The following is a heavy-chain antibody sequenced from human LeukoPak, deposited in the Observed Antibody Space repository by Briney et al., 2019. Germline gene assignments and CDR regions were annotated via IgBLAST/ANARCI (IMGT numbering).Heavy chain of an antibody. CDR3: ARDPRSGWNMSPTAFDI. CDR2: IIPIFGTA. V-gene: IGHV1-69*01. CDR1: GGTFTSYA. Sequence: GSSVKVSCKASGGTFTSYAISWVRQAPGQGLEWMGGIIPIFGTANYAQKFQGRVTITADESTSTAYMELRSLRSDDTAVYYCARDPRSGWNMSPTAFDIWGQGTMVTVSS. D-gene: IGHD6-19*01. J-gene: IGHJ3*02.